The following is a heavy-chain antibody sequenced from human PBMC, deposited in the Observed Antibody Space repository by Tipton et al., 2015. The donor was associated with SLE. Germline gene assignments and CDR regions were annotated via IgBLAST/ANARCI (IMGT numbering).Heavy chain of an antibody. CDR3: TKPYSGNYYYFDS. CDR2: IIHSGST. CDR1: GGSFSGYY. Sequence: TLSLTCAVYGGSFSGYYWSWIRQPPGKGLEWIGEIIHSGSTNYNPSLKSRVTISVDTSKNQFSLKLSSVTAADTAVYYCTKPYSGNYYYFDSWGQGTLVTVSS. J-gene: IGHJ4*02. V-gene: IGHV4-34*12. D-gene: IGHD4-11*01.